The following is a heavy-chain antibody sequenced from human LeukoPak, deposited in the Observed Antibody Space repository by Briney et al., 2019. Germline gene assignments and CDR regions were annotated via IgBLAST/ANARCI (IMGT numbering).Heavy chain of an antibody. CDR1: GGPISTNDDY. CDR3: ARGRITRDYFDY. V-gene: IGHV4-39*01. J-gene: IGHJ4*02. D-gene: IGHD3-10*01. CDR2: IYYSGST. Sequence: SETLSLTCTVSGGPISTNDDYWGWGRQPPGKGVEWVGSIYYSGSTSYNPSLKSRVTISVDTSKNQFSLKLSSVTAADTAVYYCARGRITRDYFDYWGQGTLVTVSS.